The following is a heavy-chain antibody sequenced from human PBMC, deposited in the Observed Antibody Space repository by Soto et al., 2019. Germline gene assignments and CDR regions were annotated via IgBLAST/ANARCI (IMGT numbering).Heavy chain of an antibody. V-gene: IGHV1-2*02. Sequence: GASVKVSCKASGYTFTGYYMHWVRQAPGQGLEWMGWINPNSGGTNYAQKFQGRVTMTRDTSISTAYMELSSLRSEDTAVYYCARESLHGSYYGYWGQGTLVTVSS. CDR2: INPNSGGT. CDR1: GYTFTGYY. CDR3: ARESLHGSYYGY. J-gene: IGHJ4*02. D-gene: IGHD1-26*01.